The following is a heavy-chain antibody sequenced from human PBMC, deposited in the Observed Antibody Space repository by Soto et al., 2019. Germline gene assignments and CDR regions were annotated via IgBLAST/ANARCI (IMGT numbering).Heavy chain of an antibody. J-gene: IGHJ4*02. D-gene: IGHD3-9*01. V-gene: IGHV3-74*01. CDR3: AREYYGLLTGYYTDY. CDR2: ISGDGGTT. Sequence: EVQLVESGGDLVQRGGSLRLSCAAPGFPFSSYWMHWVRHTPGKGLDWVARISGDGGTTYYADSVTGRFTVSRDNAKNTLSLQISGLRAEDTAVYYCAREYYGLLTGYYTDYWGQGTLVSVSS. CDR1: GFPFSSYW.